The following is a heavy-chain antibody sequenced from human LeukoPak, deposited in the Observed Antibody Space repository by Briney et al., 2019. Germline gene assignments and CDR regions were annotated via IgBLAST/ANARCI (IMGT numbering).Heavy chain of an antibody. CDR3: ASDRTYYYDSSGYHGYYFDY. CDR1: GYTFTNYG. J-gene: IGHJ4*02. D-gene: IGHD3-22*01. Sequence: ASVKVSCKASGYTFTNYGISWVRQAPGQGLEWMGWINPNSGGTNYAQKFQGRVTMTRDTSISTAYMELSRLRSDDTAVYYCASDRTYYYDSSGYHGYYFDYWGQGTLVTVSS. V-gene: IGHV1-2*02. CDR2: INPNSGGT.